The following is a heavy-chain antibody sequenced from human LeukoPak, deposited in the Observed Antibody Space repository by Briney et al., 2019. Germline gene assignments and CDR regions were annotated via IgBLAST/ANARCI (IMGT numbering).Heavy chain of an antibody. CDR3: TRDRSRAEDD. D-gene: IGHD1-14*01. J-gene: IGHJ4*02. Sequence: PGRSLRLSCTASGFTFSGFTFHWVRQAPGKGLEWVANINQGGSDKYYVDSVKGRFTISRDNANNLLYLQMNSLRGEDTAVYYCTRDRSRAEDDWGQGTLVTVSP. V-gene: IGHV3-7*01. CDR1: GFTFSGFT. CDR2: INQGGSDK.